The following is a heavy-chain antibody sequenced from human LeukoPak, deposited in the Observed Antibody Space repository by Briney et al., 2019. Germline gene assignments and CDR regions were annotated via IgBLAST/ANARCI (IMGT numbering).Heavy chain of an antibody. Sequence: GGFLRLSCAASGFTFTSYAMSWVRQAPGKGLEWVSVISGSGESTNHADSVKGRFTISRDISKDTVHLQMNSLRAEDTAVYYCARVWELSFDYWGQGTLVTVSS. J-gene: IGHJ4*02. CDR2: ISGSGEST. CDR1: GFTFTSYA. V-gene: IGHV3-23*01. CDR3: ARVWELSFDY. D-gene: IGHD1-26*01.